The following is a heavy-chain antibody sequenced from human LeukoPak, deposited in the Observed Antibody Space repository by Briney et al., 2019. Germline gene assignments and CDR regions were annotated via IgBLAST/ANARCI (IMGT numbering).Heavy chain of an antibody. V-gene: IGHV3-48*01. J-gene: IGHJ4*02. CDR3: ARTLGSYSSGWYDY. CDR2: ISSSSSTI. CDR1: GFTFSSYA. D-gene: IGHD6-19*01. Sequence: PGGSLRLSCAASGFTFSSYAMSWVRQAPGKGLEWVSYISSSSSTIYYADSVKGRFTISRDNAKNSLYLQMNSLRAEDTAVYYCARTLGSYSSGWYDYWGQGTLVTVSS.